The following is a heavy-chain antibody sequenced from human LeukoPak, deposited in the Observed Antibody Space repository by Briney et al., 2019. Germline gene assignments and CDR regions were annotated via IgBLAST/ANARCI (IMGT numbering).Heavy chain of an antibody. CDR1: GYTFTSYY. CDR2: INPSGGST. CDR3: AGGSQQWLVNY. Sequence: ASVKVSCKASGYTFTSYYMHWVRQAPGQGLEWMGIINPSGGSTTYSQQFQGRVTMTRDTSTSTVYMELSSLRSEDTAVYYCAGGSQQWLVNYWGQGTLLTVSS. V-gene: IGHV1-46*01. J-gene: IGHJ4*02. D-gene: IGHD6-19*01.